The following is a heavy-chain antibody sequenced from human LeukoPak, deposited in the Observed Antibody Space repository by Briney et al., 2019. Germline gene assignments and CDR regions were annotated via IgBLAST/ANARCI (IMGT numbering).Heavy chain of an antibody. V-gene: IGHV3-11*04. D-gene: IGHD6-13*01. CDR3: ARDLAAAAY. CDR1: GITVSKTW. Sequence: GGSLRLSCAASGITVSKTWMSWVRQAPGKGLEWVSYISSGGSIIKYADSVKGRFTISRDNAKNSLYLQMNSLRAEDTAVYYCARDLAAAAYWGQGTQVTVSS. J-gene: IGHJ4*02. CDR2: ISSGGSII.